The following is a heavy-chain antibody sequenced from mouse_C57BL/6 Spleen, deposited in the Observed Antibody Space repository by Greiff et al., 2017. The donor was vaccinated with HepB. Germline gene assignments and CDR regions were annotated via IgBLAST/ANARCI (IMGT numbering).Heavy chain of an antibody. V-gene: IGHV4-1*01. CDR2: INPDSSTI. J-gene: IGHJ3*01. CDR3: ACYYYGSSPFAY. Sequence: APGGVDFSRYWMSWVRRAPGKGLEWIGEINPDSSTINYAPSLKDKFIISRDNAKNTLYLQMSKVRSEDTALYYCACYYYGSSPFAYWGQGTLVTVSA. CDR1: GVDFSRYW. D-gene: IGHD1-1*01.